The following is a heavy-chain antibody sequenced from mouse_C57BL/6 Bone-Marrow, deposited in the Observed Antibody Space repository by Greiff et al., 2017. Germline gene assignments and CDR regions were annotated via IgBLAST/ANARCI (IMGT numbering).Heavy chain of an antibody. Sequence: EVQVVESGGDLVKPGGSLKLSCAASGFTFSSYGMSWVRQTPDKRLEWVATISSGGSYTYYPDSVKGRFTISRDNAKNTLYLQMSSLKSEDTAMYYCARRLRLFAYWGQGTLVTVSA. D-gene: IGHD1-2*01. J-gene: IGHJ3*01. CDR2: ISSGGSYT. CDR1: GFTFSSYG. CDR3: ARRLRLFAY. V-gene: IGHV5-6*01.